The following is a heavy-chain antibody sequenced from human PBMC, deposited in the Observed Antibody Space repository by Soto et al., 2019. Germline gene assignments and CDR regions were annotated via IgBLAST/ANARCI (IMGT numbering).Heavy chain of an antibody. CDR1: GYSFTSYW. CDR3: ARSHEYYYYGMDV. Sequence: GESLKISCKGSGYSFTSYWISWVRQMPGKGLEWMGRIDPSDSYTNYSPSFQGHATISADKSISTAYLQWSSLRASDTAMYYCARSHEYYYYGMDVWGQGTTVTVSS. CDR2: IDPSDSYT. V-gene: IGHV5-10-1*01. J-gene: IGHJ6*02.